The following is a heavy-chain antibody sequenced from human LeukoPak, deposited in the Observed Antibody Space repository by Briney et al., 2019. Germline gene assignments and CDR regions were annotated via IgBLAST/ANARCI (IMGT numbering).Heavy chain of an antibody. D-gene: IGHD6-19*01. CDR2: IYYSGST. V-gene: IGHV4-59*01. J-gene: IGHJ4*02. CDR3: ARGGQLAVPDPFDS. Sequence: GSLRLSCAASGFTFSSYWMSWIRQPPGKALEWLGHIYYSGSTTYSPSLKSRLTISVDTSRNQFSLSLISVTAADTAVYYCARGGQLAVPDPFDSWGQGTLVTVSS. CDR1: GFTFSSYW.